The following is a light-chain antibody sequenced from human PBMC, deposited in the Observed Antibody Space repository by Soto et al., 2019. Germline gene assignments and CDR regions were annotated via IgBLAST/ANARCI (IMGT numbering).Light chain of an antibody. V-gene: IGKV3-11*01. J-gene: IGKJ5*01. Sequence: EFVLTQSASTLSLSPGERATLSCRASQSVSTYVAWYQQKPGQAPRLLIYDASNRATGIPARFSGSGSGTDFTLTISSPEPEDFAVYYCQQRYNRPPITFGQGTRLAI. CDR3: QQRYNRPPIT. CDR1: QSVSTY. CDR2: DAS.